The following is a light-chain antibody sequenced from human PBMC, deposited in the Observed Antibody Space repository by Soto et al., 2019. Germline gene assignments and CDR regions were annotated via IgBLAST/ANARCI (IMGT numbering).Light chain of an antibody. V-gene: IGKV3-11*01. Sequence: EIVLTQSPATLSSFPGDRGTLSCRASQYINTSLAWYQHRPGQAPRLLIYQTSLRAAGIPARFSASGSGTDFTLTISDVQPEDFALYYCHQRQSWPRTFGQGTKVDI. CDR1: QYINTS. CDR3: HQRQSWPRT. J-gene: IGKJ1*01. CDR2: QTS.